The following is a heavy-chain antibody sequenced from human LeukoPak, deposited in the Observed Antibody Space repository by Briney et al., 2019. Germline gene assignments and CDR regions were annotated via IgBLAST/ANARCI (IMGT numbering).Heavy chain of an antibody. Sequence: ASVKVSCKASGGTFSSYAISWVRQAPGQGLEWMGGIIPIFGTANYAQKFQGRVTITADESTSTAYMELSSLRSEDTAVYFCARGAPEYCTNGVCPSDYWGQGALVTVSS. CDR1: GGTFSSYA. CDR3: ARGAPEYCTNGVCPSDY. J-gene: IGHJ4*02. D-gene: IGHD2-8*01. V-gene: IGHV1-69*13. CDR2: IIPIFGTA.